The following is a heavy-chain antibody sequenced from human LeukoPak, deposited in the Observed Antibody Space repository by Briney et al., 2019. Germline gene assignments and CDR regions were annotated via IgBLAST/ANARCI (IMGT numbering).Heavy chain of an antibody. J-gene: IGHJ4*02. D-gene: IGHD4-17*01. Sequence: PGGSLRLSCAASGFSFSSCGMHWVRQAPGKGLEWVTLISYDGSNKYYADSARGRFTISRDNSKNTLYLQMNSLRAEDTAVYYCAKHDGDYGDYWFFDHWGQGTLVTVSS. V-gene: IGHV3-30*18. CDR2: ISYDGSNK. CDR3: AKHDGDYGDYWFFDH. CDR1: GFSFSSCG.